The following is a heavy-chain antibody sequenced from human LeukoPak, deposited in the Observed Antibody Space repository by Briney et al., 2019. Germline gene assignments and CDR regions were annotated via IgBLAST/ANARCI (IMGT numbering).Heavy chain of an antibody. V-gene: IGHV1-69*04. J-gene: IGHJ4*02. CDR3: ARVDTAMVIDY. Sequence: SVKFSCKASGGTFSSYAISWVRQAPGQGLEWMGRIVPILGIANYAQKFQGRVTITADKSTSTAYMELSSLRHEDTAVHYCARVDTAMVIDYWGQGTLVTVSS. CDR2: IVPILGIA. CDR1: GGTFSSYA. D-gene: IGHD5-18*01.